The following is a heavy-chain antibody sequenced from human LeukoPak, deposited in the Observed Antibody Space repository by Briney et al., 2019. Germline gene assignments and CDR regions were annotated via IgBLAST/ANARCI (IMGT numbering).Heavy chain of an antibody. CDR1: GFTLSDYY. J-gene: IGHJ4*02. Sequence: GGSLRLSRAPSGFTLSDYYMSWPRHAPGQGLEWVSYISSSSSYTNFADSVKGRFTISRDNAKNSLYLQMNSLRAEDTAVYYCATGQQLAPGQGHWGQGTLVTVSS. CDR3: ATGQQLAPGQGH. D-gene: IGHD6-13*01. CDR2: ISSSSSYT. V-gene: IGHV3-11*03.